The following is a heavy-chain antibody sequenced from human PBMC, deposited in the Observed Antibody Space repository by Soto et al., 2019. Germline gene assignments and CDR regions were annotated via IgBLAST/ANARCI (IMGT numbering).Heavy chain of an antibody. CDR2: IYYSGST. V-gene: IGHV4-39*01. Sequence: QLQLQESGPGLVKPSETLSLTCTVSGGSISSSSYYWGWIRQPPGKGLEWIGSIYYSGSTYYNPSLKSRGTISVDTSKNQFSLKLSSVTAADTAVYYCARHDLQWLVLREFDYWGQGTLVTVSS. J-gene: IGHJ4*02. CDR1: GGSISSSSYY. CDR3: ARHDLQWLVLREFDY. D-gene: IGHD6-19*01.